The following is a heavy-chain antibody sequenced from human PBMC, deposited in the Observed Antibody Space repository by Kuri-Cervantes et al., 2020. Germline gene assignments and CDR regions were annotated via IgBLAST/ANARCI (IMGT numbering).Heavy chain of an antibody. CDR1: GGSFSGYY. V-gene: IGHV4-34*01. Sequence: SETLSLTCAVYGGSFSGYYWSWIRQPPGKGLEWIGEINHSGSTNYNPSLKSRVTISVDTSKNEFSLKLSSVTAADTAVYYCARARGIWFGANYMDVWGKGTAVTVSS. CDR3: ARARGIWFGANYMDV. CDR2: INHSGST. J-gene: IGHJ6*03. D-gene: IGHD3-10*01.